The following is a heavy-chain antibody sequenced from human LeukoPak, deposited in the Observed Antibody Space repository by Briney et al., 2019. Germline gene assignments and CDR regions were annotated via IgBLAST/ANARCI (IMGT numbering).Heavy chain of an antibody. V-gene: IGHV3-23*01. CDR2: ISGSGGST. Sequence: GGSLRLSCVASGFTFSRFEMNWVRQAPGRGPEWVSAISGSGGSTYYADSVKGRFTISRDNSKNTLYLQMNSLRAEDTAVYYCAKDWGYDYVWGSYRSWGQGTLVTVSS. J-gene: IGHJ5*02. D-gene: IGHD3-16*02. CDR3: AKDWGYDYVWGSYRS. CDR1: GFTFSRFE.